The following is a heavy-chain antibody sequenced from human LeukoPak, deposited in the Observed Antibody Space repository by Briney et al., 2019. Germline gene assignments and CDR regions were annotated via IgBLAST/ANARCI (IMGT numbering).Heavy chain of an antibody. D-gene: IGHD2-2*02. CDR3: ARTRGPYCSSTSCYMGGQLYNYYYMDV. CDR2: INHSGST. V-gene: IGHV4-34*01. Sequence: SETLSLTCAVYGGSFSGYYWSWIRQPPGKGLKWIGEINHSGSTNYNPSLKSRVTISVDTSKNQFSLKLSSVTAADTAMYYCARTRGPYCSSTSCYMGGQLYNYYYMDVWGKGTTVTVSS. J-gene: IGHJ6*03. CDR1: GGSFSGYY.